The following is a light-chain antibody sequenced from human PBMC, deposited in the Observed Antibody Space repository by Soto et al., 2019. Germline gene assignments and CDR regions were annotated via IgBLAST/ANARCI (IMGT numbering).Light chain of an antibody. Sequence: QSVLTQPPSASGTPGQRVTISCSGSSSNIGSNSVNWYQQLPGPAPKLLIYSNNQRPSGVPDRFSGSKSGTSASLAISGLQSEDEADYYCAAWDDRLNGPVFGGGTKLTVL. CDR3: AAWDDRLNGPV. J-gene: IGLJ3*02. CDR1: SSNIGSNS. CDR2: SNN. V-gene: IGLV1-44*01.